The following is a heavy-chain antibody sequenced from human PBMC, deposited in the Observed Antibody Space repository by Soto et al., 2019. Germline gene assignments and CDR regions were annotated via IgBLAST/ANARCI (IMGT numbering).Heavy chain of an antibody. Sequence: QITLKESGPTLVKPTQTLTLTCTFSGFSLSTSGVGVGWIRQPPGKALEWLALIFWDDDKRYSPSQSRLTITKDTSKNPVVRTKTHVDPVDTATYYCAHMTAYCSGGSCYLLVSGGQGTLVTVSS. J-gene: IGHJ4*02. CDR3: AHMTAYCSGGSCYLLVS. V-gene: IGHV2-5*02. D-gene: IGHD2-15*01. CDR1: GFSLSTSGVG. CDR2: IFWDDDK.